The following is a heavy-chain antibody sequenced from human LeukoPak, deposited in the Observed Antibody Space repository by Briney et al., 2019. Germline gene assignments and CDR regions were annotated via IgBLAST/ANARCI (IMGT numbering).Heavy chain of an antibody. D-gene: IGHD3-22*01. J-gene: IGHJ4*02. CDR1: GGSISSYY. CDR2: IYYSGST. CDR3: ARYYYDSSAIDY. Sequence: PSETLSLTCTVSGGSISSYYWSWIRQPPGKGLEWMGYIYYSGSTNYNPSLKSRVTISVDTSKNQFSLKLSSVTAADTAVYYCARYYYDSSAIDYWGQGTLVTVSS. V-gene: IGHV4-59*12.